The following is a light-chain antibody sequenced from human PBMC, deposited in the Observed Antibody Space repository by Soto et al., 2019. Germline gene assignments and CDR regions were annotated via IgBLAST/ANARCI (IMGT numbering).Light chain of an antibody. CDR2: GAS. V-gene: IGKV1-9*01. CDR1: QGISSY. Sequence: DIQLTQSPSFLSASVGDRVTITCRASQGISSYLAWYQQKPGKAPKVLIYGASTLQSGVPSRFSGSGSGTEFTLTISSLQPEYFATYYCQQLNSYPWTFGQGTKVEIK. J-gene: IGKJ1*01. CDR3: QQLNSYPWT.